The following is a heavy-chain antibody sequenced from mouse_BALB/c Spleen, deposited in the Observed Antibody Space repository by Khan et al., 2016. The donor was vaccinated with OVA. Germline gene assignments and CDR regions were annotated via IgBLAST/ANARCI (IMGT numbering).Heavy chain of an antibody. CDR3: YGGRDY. V-gene: IGHV14-4*02. CDR1: GFNIKDYY. Sequence: VRLQQSGAELVRSGASVRLSCTASGFNIKDYYLSWVIQRPEQGLEWIGWIDPENGDTEYAPKFQDKATMTADTSSNPAYLQLSSLTSEDTAVYYCYGGRDYWGQGTTLTVSS. CDR2: IDPENGDT. J-gene: IGHJ2*01.